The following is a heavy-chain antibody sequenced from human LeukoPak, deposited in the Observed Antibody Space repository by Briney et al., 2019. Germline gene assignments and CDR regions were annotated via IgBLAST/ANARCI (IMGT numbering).Heavy chain of an antibody. CDR3: ARSFAYSSGWFDP. V-gene: IGHV1-69*05. Sequence: SVKVSCKASGGTFSSYAISWVRQAPGQGLEWMGGIIPIFGTANYAQKFQGRVTITTDESTSTAYMELSSLRSEDTAMYYCARSFAYSSGWFDPWGQGTLVTVSS. CDR2: IIPIFGTA. D-gene: IGHD6-19*01. J-gene: IGHJ5*02. CDR1: GGTFSSYA.